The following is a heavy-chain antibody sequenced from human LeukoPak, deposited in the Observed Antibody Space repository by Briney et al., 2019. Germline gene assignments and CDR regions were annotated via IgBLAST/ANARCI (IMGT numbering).Heavy chain of an antibody. Sequence: GGSLRLSCAASGFTFSSYSMNWVRQAPGKGLEWVSSISSSSSTIYYADSVKGRFTISRDNAKNSLYLQMNSLRAEDTAVYYCAKDLRGIAAAGTLVDYWGQGTLVTVSS. D-gene: IGHD6-13*01. CDR2: ISSSSSTI. J-gene: IGHJ4*02. CDR1: GFTFSSYS. V-gene: IGHV3-48*04. CDR3: AKDLRGIAAAGTLVDY.